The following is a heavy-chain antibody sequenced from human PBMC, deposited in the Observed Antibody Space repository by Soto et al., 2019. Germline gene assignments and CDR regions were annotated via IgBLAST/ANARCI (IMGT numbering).Heavy chain of an antibody. J-gene: IGHJ6*03. Sequence: SETLSLTCTVSGGSISSGSSYWGWIRQPPGKGLEWIGTISYSGTTYYHPSLKSRVSISVDTSKTQFSLKLTSVTAADTAVYYCARCIGYYYYYMDVWGNGTTVTVSS. CDR2: ISYSGTT. CDR3: ARCIGYYYYYMDV. CDR1: GGSISSGSSY. V-gene: IGHV4-39*01.